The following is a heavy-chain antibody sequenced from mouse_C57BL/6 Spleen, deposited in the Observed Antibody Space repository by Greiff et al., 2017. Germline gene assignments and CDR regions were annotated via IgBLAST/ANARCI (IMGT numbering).Heavy chain of an antibody. CDR2: IWTGGGT. Sequence: VKLVESGPGLVAPSQSLSITCTVSGFSLTSYAISWVRQPPGKGLEWLGVIWTGGGTNYNSALKSRLSISKDNSKSQVFLKMNSLQTDDTARYYCARFTTVVLRGYFDVWGTGTTVTVSS. D-gene: IGHD1-1*01. CDR3: ARFTTVVLRGYFDV. J-gene: IGHJ1*03. V-gene: IGHV2-9-1*01. CDR1: GFSLTSYA.